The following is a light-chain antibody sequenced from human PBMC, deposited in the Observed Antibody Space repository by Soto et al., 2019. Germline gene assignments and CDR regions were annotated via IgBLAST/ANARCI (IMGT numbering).Light chain of an antibody. CDR3: HQYASAPLT. CDR1: QSVGRNY. V-gene: IGKV3-20*01. Sequence: EIVLTQSPATLSLSPGESATLSCRASQSVGRNYLAWFQKKPGQAPRLLIHTASGRATGIPDRFSGSGSGTDFTLTVSRLEPEDLAVYYCHQYASAPLTFGGGTKVDIK. J-gene: IGKJ4*01. CDR2: TAS.